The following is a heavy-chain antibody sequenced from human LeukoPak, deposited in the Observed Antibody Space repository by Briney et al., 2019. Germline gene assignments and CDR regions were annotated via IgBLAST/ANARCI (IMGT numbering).Heavy chain of an antibody. J-gene: IGHJ5*02. D-gene: IGHD2-2*02. CDR2: ISAYNGNT. CDR1: GYTFTSYG. Sequence: ASVKVSCKASGYTFTSYGISWVRQAPGQGLEWMGWISAYNGNTNYAQKLQGRVTMTTDTSTSTAYMELRSLRSGDTAVYYCARDYCSSTSCYMYNWFDPWGQGTLVTVSS. V-gene: IGHV1-18*01. CDR3: ARDYCSSTSCYMYNWFDP.